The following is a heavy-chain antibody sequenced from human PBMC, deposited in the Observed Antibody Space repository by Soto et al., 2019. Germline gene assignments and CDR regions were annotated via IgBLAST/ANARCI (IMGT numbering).Heavy chain of an antibody. CDR1: GCSISSYY. CDR3: ARHHDS. Sequence: VQLQESGPGLVKPSETLSLTCTVSGCSISSYYWSWIRQPPGKGLEWIGYIYYSGSTNYNPSLKSRLTKSVDTSKKQFTLKLSSVTAADTAVYYCARHHDSRGQGTQVTVS. CDR2: IYYSGST. V-gene: IGHV4-59*08. J-gene: IGHJ4*02.